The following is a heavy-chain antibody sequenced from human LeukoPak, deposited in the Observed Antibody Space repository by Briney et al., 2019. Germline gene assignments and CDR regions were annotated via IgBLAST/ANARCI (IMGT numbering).Heavy chain of an antibody. D-gene: IGHD2-2*02. CDR2: ISSSTVDK. CDR1: GFTFSRYT. J-gene: IGHJ4*02. V-gene: IGHV3-21*01. Sequence: GGSLRLSCAASGFTFSRYTMHWVRQTPGKGLEWVSSISSSTVDKYYADSVKGRFTVSRDNAKNSLYLQMNSLRAEDTAVYYCARDPGHCSSTSCYKFFDYWGQGTLVTVSS. CDR3: ARDPGHCSSTSCYKFFDY.